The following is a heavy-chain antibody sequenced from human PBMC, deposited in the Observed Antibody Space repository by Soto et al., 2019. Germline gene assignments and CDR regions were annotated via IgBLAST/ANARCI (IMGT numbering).Heavy chain of an antibody. J-gene: IGHJ4*02. D-gene: IGHD3-22*01. CDR3: AREEYYYDSSGYNHGPCDY. CDR2: IIPIFGTA. CDR1: GGTFSSYA. Sequence: SVKVSCKASGGTFSSYAISCVRQAPGQGLEWMGGIIPIFGTANYAQKFQGRVTITADESTSTAYMELSSLRSEDTAVYYCAREEYYYDSSGYNHGPCDYWGQGTLVTVSS. V-gene: IGHV1-69*13.